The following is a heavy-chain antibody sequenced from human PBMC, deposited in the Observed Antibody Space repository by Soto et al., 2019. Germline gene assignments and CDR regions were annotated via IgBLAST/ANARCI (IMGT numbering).Heavy chain of an antibody. V-gene: IGHV3-73*02. CDR1: GFTFSGSA. Sequence: EVQLVESGGGLVQPGGSLKLSCAASGFTFSGSAMHWIRQASGKGLEWVGRIRSKANSYATAYAASVKGRFTISRDDSKNTAYLQMNSLKTEDTAVYYCTRPPLQSPPGGFDADFDYWGQGTLVTVSS. CDR3: TRPPLQSPPGGFDADFDY. J-gene: IGHJ4*02. CDR2: IRSKANSYAT. D-gene: IGHD3-10*01.